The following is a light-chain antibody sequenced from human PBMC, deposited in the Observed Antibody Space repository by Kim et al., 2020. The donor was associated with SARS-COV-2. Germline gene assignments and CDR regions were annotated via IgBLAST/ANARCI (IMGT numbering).Light chain of an antibody. CDR2: DAS. V-gene: IGKV3-11*01. J-gene: IGKJ1*01. CDR1: QGVGRK. CDR3: QQRRYWPVT. Sequence: SAGAGATISCRASQGVGRKLAWYQQKPGQAPRLVIYDASDRATELPARFSGSGFGTDFTLTITDLDPEDFAVYFCQQRRYWPVTFGQGTKVDIK.